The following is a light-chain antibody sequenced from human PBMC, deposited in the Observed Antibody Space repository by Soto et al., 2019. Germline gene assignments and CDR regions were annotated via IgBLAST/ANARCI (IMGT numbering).Light chain of an antibody. Sequence: QSALTQPASVSGSPGQSITISCIGTSSDIGSYNHVAWYRQFPGKSPKLTIYEVSSRPSGVSSRFSGSKSGNTASLTISGLQAEDEADYYCIAYTGSSTSYVFGTGTKLTVL. CDR1: SSDIGSYNH. CDR3: IAYTGSSTSYV. V-gene: IGLV2-14*01. CDR2: EVS. J-gene: IGLJ1*01.